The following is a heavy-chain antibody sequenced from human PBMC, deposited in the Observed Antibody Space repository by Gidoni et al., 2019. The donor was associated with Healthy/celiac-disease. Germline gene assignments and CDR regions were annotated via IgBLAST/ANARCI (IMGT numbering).Heavy chain of an antibody. D-gene: IGHD6-19*01. Sequence: EVQLVQSGAEVKKPEESLKIYCKCSGYSFTNYWIGWVRQMPGKGLEWMGIIYPGDSQTRYSPSFEGQVTISADKSISTAYLQWSSLKASDTAMYYCARPLASYSSGWYEFDFWGQGTLVTVSS. CDR1: GYSFTNYW. CDR2: IYPGDSQT. V-gene: IGHV5-51*01. J-gene: IGHJ4*02. CDR3: ARPLASYSSGWYEFDF.